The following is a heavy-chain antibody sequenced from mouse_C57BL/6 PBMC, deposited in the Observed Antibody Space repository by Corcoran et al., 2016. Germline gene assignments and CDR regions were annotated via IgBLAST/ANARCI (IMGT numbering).Heavy chain of an antibody. CDR2: ISYDGSN. J-gene: IGHJ2*01. Sequence: DVQLQESGPGLVKPSQSLSLTCSVTGYSITSGYYWNWIRQFPGNKLEWMGYISYDGSNNYNPSLKNRISITRDTSKNQFFLKLNSVTTEDTATYYCARSNWDGDYFDYWGQGTTLTVSS. CDR3: ARSNWDGDYFDY. D-gene: IGHD4-1*01. V-gene: IGHV3-6*01. CDR1: GYSITSGYY.